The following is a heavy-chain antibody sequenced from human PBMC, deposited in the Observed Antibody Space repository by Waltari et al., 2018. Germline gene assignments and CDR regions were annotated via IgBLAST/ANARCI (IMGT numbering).Heavy chain of an antibody. D-gene: IGHD3-10*01. J-gene: IGHJ3*01. CDR2: ISGTGIAI. CDR3: VREGVVEVRGTHAFDA. Sequence: EVQLVEAGGGLTQPGGALRLYCVVSGFPFSIYEMSWVRQTAGKGLEWISYISGTGIAIHYAGSVKGRFVISRDNAKDSLYLEMSSLRVEDTGVYYCVREGVVEVRGTHAFDAWGQGTMVTVSS. CDR1: GFPFSIYE. V-gene: IGHV3-48*03.